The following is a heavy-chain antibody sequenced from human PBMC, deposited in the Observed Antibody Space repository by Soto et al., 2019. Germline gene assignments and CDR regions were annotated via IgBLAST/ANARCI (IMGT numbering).Heavy chain of an antibody. CDR2: IYPGDSDT. CDR3: ARHHSSSWGYHYYYMDV. CDR1: GYSFTSYW. V-gene: IGHV5-51*01. D-gene: IGHD6-13*01. Sequence: GESLKISCKGSGYSFTSYWIGWVRQMPGKGLEWMGIIYPGDSDTRYSPSFQGQVTISADKSISTAYLQWSSLKASDTAMYYCARHHSSSWGYHYYYMDVWGQGTTVTVSS. J-gene: IGHJ6*03.